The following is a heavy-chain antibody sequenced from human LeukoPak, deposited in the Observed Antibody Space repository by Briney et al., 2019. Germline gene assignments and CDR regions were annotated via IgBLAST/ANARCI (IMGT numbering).Heavy chain of an antibody. Sequence: GGSLRLSCAASGFTFSSYGMHWVRQAPGKGLEWVAVISYDGSNKYYADSVKGRFTISRDNSKNSLYLQMNSLRAEDTAVYYCARDLHYYDSSGYWGQGTLVTVSS. J-gene: IGHJ4*02. CDR3: ARDLHYYDSSGY. D-gene: IGHD3-22*01. CDR2: ISYDGSNK. CDR1: GFTFSSYG. V-gene: IGHV3-30*03.